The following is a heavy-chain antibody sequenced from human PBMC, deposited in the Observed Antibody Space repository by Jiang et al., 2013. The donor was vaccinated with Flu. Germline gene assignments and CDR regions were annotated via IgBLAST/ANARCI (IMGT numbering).Heavy chain of an antibody. CDR1: SSYT. Sequence: SSYTISWVRQAPGQGLEWMGRIIPILGIANYAQKFQGRVTITADKSTSTAYMELSSLRSEDTAVYYCARVPGYCSGGSCFYYYYGMDVWGPRDHGHRLL. CDR3: ARVPGYCSGGSCFYYYYGMDV. J-gene: IGHJ6*01. D-gene: IGHD2-15*01. CDR2: IIPILGIA. V-gene: IGHV1-69*02.